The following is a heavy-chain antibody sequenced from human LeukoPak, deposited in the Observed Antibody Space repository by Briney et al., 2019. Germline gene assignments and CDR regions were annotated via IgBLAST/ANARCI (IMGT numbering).Heavy chain of an antibody. D-gene: IGHD4/OR15-4a*01. CDR3: ARNVTMVLPGQGAFDI. V-gene: IGHV4-38-2*01. J-gene: IGHJ3*02. CDR1: GDSINSGHY. CDR2: MYHSGST. Sequence: SETLSLTCGVSGDSINSGHYWGWIRQPPGKGLEWIGSMYHSGSTYYNPSLKSRVTISIDTSKNQFSLKLRSVTAADTAVYFCARNVTMVLPGQGAFDIWGQGTMVTVSS.